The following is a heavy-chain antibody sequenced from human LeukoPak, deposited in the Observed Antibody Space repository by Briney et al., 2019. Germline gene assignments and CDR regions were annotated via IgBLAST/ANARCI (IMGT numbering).Heavy chain of an antibody. V-gene: IGHV3-21*01. Sequence: GGSLRLSCAASGFTFSSYSMNWVRQAPGKGLEWVLSISSSSSYIYYADSVKGRFTISRDNAKNSLYLQMNSLRAEDTAVYYCASLLGSGWYVLGTDVWGQGTTVTVSS. CDR1: GFTFSSYS. CDR3: ASLLGSGWYVLGTDV. CDR2: ISSSSSYI. D-gene: IGHD6-19*01. J-gene: IGHJ6*02.